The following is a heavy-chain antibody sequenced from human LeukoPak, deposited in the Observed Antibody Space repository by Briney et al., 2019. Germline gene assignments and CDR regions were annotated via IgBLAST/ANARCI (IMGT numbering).Heavy chain of an antibody. CDR2: ISGSGGST. D-gene: IGHD2-2*01. Sequence: GGSLRLSCAASGFTFSSYAMSWVGQAPGKGLDWVSAISGSGGSTYYADSVKGRFTISRDNSKNTLYLQMNSLRAEDTAVYYCAKDRRGGVVPAAGYGMDVWGQGTTVTVSS. CDR3: AKDRRGGVVPAAGYGMDV. J-gene: IGHJ6*02. CDR1: GFTFSSYA. V-gene: IGHV3-23*01.